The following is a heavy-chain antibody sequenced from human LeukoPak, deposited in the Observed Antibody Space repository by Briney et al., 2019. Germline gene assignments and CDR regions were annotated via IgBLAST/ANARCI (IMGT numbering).Heavy chain of an antibody. J-gene: IGHJ3*02. CDR1: GYTFTSYS. V-gene: IGHV1-8*01. D-gene: IGHD6-13*01. Sequence: VSVKVSCTPSGYTFTSYSIKSVPQATGQGLEWMGWMNPDSGNTGYAQKFQGRVTMTRNTSISTAYMKLSSRRTADTAGYYCARGFMPPIAAAGLYAFYIWGQGTMVTLSS. CDR2: MNPDSGNT. CDR3: ARGFMPPIAAAGLYAFYI.